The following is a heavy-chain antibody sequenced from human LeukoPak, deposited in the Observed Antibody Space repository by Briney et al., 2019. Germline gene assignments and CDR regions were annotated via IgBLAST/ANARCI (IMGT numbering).Heavy chain of an antibody. D-gene: IGHD3-3*01. Sequence: SETLSLTCAVYGGSFSGYYWSWIREPPGKGLEWIGEINHSGSTNYNPSLKSRVTISVDTSKNQFSLKLSSVTAADTAVYYCARSRKIFPFDYWGQGTLVTVSS. CDR3: ARSRKIFPFDY. CDR2: INHSGST. V-gene: IGHV4-34*01. J-gene: IGHJ4*02. CDR1: GGSFSGYY.